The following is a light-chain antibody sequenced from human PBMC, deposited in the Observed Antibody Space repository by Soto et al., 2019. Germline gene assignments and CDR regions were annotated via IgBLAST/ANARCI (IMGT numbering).Light chain of an antibody. Sequence: EIVMTQSPATLSVSPGERVTLSCWASQTAHRNLAWYQQKPGQAPRLLIYGASTRATGVPARFSGSGSETEFTLTISSLQSEDFAVYYCQQCNTWPLTFGGGTKVEIK. CDR1: QTAHRN. CDR2: GAS. J-gene: IGKJ4*01. V-gene: IGKV3-15*01. CDR3: QQCNTWPLT.